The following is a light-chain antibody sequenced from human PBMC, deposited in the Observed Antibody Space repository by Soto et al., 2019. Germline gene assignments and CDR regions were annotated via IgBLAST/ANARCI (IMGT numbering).Light chain of an antibody. CDR1: PSVSSN. V-gene: IGKV3-15*01. Sequence: EIVMTQSPATLSVSPGERATVSCRASPSVSSNLAWYQQKPGQAPRLLIYGASTSATGIPARFSGSGSGTEFTLTIGSLQSEDFAVYYCQQYNNLPRTFGQGTKLEIK. CDR2: GAS. CDR3: QQYNNLPRT. J-gene: IGKJ2*01.